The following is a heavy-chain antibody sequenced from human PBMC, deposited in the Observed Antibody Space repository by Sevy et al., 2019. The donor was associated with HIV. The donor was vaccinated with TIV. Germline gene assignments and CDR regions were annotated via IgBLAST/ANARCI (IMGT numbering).Heavy chain of an antibody. J-gene: IGHJ4*02. Sequence: GGSLRLSCAASEFTFSFYSMNWVRQAPGKGLEWVSSISSSGSNIYYADSVKGRFTISRDNANNSLYLQMNSLRPEDTAVYYCARMSSPEDYWGQGTLVTVSS. CDR1: EFTFSFYS. CDR2: ISSSGSNI. V-gene: IGHV3-21*01. CDR3: ARMSSPEDY.